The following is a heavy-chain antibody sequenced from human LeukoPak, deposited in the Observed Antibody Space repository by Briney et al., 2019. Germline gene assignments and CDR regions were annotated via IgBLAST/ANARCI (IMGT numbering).Heavy chain of an antibody. CDR1: GFTFDDYA. V-gene: IGHV3-9*03. CDR3: AKGSSGYDGAFDI. D-gene: IGHD3-22*01. Sequence: PGGSLRLSCAASGFTFDDYAMHWVRQAPGKGLEWVSGISWNSGSIGYADSVKGRFTISRDNAKNSLYLQMNSLRAEDMALYYCAKGSSGYDGAFDIWGQGTMVTVSS. J-gene: IGHJ3*02. CDR2: ISWNSGSI.